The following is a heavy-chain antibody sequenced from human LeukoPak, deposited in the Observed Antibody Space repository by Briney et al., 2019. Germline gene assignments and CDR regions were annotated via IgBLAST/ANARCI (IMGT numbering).Heavy chain of an antibody. J-gene: IGHJ5*02. V-gene: IGHV4-39*01. CDR1: GGSISTSSYY. Sequence: SETLSLTCTVSGGSISTSSYYWGWIRQPPGKGLEWIVSIYYSGSTHYNPSLKSRVTMSVDTSKKQFSLKLSSVTAADTAVYYCARLSLYYSTVITWFDPWGQGTLVTVSS. CDR2: IYYSGST. D-gene: IGHD2-21*01. CDR3: ARLSLYYSTVITWFDP.